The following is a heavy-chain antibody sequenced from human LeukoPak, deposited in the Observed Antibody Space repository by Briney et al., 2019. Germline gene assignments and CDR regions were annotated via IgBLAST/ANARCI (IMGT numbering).Heavy chain of an antibody. D-gene: IGHD5-12*01. CDR2: IIPIFGTA. Sequence: ASVKVSCKASGGPFSSYAISWVRQAPGQGLEWMGGIIPIFGTANYAQKFRGRVTITADKSTRTAYMELSSLRSEDTAVYYCARGYSDNDNLYHYYLDVRGKGTTVTVSS. CDR1: GGPFSSYA. J-gene: IGHJ6*03. CDR3: ARGYSDNDNLYHYYLDV. V-gene: IGHV1-69*06.